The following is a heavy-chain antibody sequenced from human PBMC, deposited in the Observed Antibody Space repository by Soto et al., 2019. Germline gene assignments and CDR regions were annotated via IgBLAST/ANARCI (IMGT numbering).Heavy chain of an antibody. Sequence: PSETLSLTCAVYGGSFSGYYWSWIRQPPGKGLEWIGEINHSGSTNYNPSLKSRVTISVDTSKNQFSLKLSSVTAADTAVYYCARARVAAGLFYYYYGMDVWGQGTTVTVSS. D-gene: IGHD6-13*01. J-gene: IGHJ6*02. CDR3: ARARVAAGLFYYYYGMDV. V-gene: IGHV4-34*01. CDR1: GGSFSGYY. CDR2: INHSGST.